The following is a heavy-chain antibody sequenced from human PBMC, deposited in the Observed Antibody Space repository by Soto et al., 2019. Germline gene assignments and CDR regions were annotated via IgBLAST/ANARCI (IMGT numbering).Heavy chain of an antibody. CDR2: IIPIFGTA. V-gene: IGHV1-69*01. J-gene: IGHJ4*02. CDR3: ARDLEVDTAMFGSDSIDAY. Sequence: LVKGDCKGAGETKSRDVGSWGRKKKRKGLDWMGRIIPIFGTANYAQKFQGRVTITADESTSTAYMELSSLRSEDTAVCYCARDLEVDTAMFGSDSIDAYWGQGTLVTVSS. CDR1: GETKSRDV. D-gene: IGHD5-18*01.